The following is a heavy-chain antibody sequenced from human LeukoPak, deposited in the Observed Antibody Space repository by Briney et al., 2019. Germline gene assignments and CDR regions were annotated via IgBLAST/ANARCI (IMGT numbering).Heavy chain of an antibody. D-gene: IGHD4-17*01. CDR1: GGSISSGGYN. CDR2: IYSGGST. V-gene: IGHV3-53*01. Sequence: ETLSLTCTVSGGSISSGGYNWSWVRQAPGKGLEWVSVIYSGGSTYYADSVKGRFTISRDNSKNTLYLQMNSLRAEDTAVYYCAKDLGDYVSYFDYWGQGTLVTVSS. CDR3: AKDLGDYVSYFDY. J-gene: IGHJ4*02.